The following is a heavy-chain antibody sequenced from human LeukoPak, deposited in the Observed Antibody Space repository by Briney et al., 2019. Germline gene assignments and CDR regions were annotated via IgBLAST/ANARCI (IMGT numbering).Heavy chain of an antibody. CDR1: RFTFSSYW. V-gene: IGHV3-74*01. D-gene: IGHD1-26*01. Sequence: RPGGSLRLSCAASRFTFSSYWMHWVRQAPGKGLVWVSRINSDGSSTTYADSVKGRFTISRDNAKNTLYLQMNSLRAEDTAVYYCARTTGSKNAFDIWGQGTMVTVSS. J-gene: IGHJ3*02. CDR3: ARTTGSKNAFDI. CDR2: INSDGSST.